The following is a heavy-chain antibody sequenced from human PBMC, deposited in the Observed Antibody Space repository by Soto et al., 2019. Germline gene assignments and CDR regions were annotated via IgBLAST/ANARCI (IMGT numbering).Heavy chain of an antibody. V-gene: IGHV3-30-3*01. J-gene: IGHJ6*02. CDR3: ARDRGANDGAKYYYGMDV. D-gene: IGHD3-10*01. CDR1: GFTFSSYA. Sequence: GGSLRLSCAASGFTFSSYAMHWVRQAPGKGLEWVAVISYDGSNKYYADSVKGRFTISRDNSKNTLYLQMNSLRAEDTAVYYCARDRGANDGAKYYYGMDVWGQGTTVTAP. CDR2: ISYDGSNK.